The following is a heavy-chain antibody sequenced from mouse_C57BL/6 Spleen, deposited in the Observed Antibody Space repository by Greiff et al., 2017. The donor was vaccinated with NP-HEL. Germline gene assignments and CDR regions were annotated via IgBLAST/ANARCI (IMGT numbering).Heavy chain of an antibody. V-gene: IGHV1-62-2*01. CDR2: FYPGSGSI. CDR1: GYTFTEYT. D-gene: IGHD1-1*01. Sequence: QVQLKESGAELVKPGASVKLSCKASGYTFTEYTIHWVKQRPGQGLEWIGWFYPGSGSIKYNEKFKDKATLTADKSSSTVYMEHSRLTSDDSAVYFCARHEDRYYGSSYYFDYWGQGTTLTVSS. J-gene: IGHJ2*01. CDR3: ARHEDRYYGSSYYFDY.